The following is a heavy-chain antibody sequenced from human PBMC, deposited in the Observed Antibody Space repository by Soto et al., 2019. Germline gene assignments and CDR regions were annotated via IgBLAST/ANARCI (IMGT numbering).Heavy chain of an antibody. CDR2: INPSGGST. V-gene: IGHV1-46*01. J-gene: IGHJ6*02. CDR1: GYTFTSYY. Sequence: ASVKVSCKASGYTFTSYYMHWVRQAPGQGLEWMGIINPSGGSTSYAQKFQGRVTMTRDTSTSTVYMELSSLRSEDTAVYYCARAVDGPVQLWSIRRTNYYGMDVWGQGTTVTVSS. D-gene: IGHD5-18*01. CDR3: ARAVDGPVQLWSIRRTNYYGMDV.